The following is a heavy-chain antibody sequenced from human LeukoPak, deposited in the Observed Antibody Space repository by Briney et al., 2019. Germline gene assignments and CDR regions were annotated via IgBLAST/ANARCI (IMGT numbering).Heavy chain of an antibody. CDR2: IIPILGIA. V-gene: IGHV1-69*04. J-gene: IGHJ4*02. D-gene: IGHD2-2*01. Sequence: SVKVSCKASGGTFSSYAISWVRQAPGQGLEWMGRIIPILGIANYAQKFQGRVTITADKSTSTAYMELSSLRSEDTAVYYCARDGRYCSSTSCARAFDYWGQGTLVTVSS. CDR3: ARDGRYCSSTSCARAFDY. CDR1: GGTFSSYA.